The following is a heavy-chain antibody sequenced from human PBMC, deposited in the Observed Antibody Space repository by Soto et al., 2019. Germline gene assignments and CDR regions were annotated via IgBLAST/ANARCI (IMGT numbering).Heavy chain of an antibody. J-gene: IGHJ4*02. Sequence: QVQLVQSGAAVKKPGSSVKVSCKASGGTFSSYTISWVRQAPGQGLEWMGRIIPILGIANYAQKFQGRVTITADKSTSTAYMELSSLRSEDTAVYYCAGGRGYSGYDPTPAIDYWVQGTLVTVSS. CDR3: AGGRGYSGYDPTPAIDY. V-gene: IGHV1-69*02. CDR1: GGTFSSYT. CDR2: IIPILGIA. D-gene: IGHD5-12*01.